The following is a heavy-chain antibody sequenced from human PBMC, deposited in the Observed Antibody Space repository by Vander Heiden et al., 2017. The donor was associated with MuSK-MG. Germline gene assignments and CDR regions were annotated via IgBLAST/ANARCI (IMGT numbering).Heavy chain of an antibody. CDR3: ARGEYYDFWSGVWNYMDV. J-gene: IGHJ6*03. Sequence: QVQLVQSGGGLVKPGGSLRLSCAASGFTFSDYYMSWIRQAPGKGLEWVSYIGSSGSTIYYADSVKGRFTISRDNAKNSLYLQMNSLRAEDTAVYYCARGEYYDFWSGVWNYMDVWGKGTTVTVSS. CDR1: GFTFSDYY. D-gene: IGHD3-3*01. V-gene: IGHV3-11*01. CDR2: IGSSGSTI.